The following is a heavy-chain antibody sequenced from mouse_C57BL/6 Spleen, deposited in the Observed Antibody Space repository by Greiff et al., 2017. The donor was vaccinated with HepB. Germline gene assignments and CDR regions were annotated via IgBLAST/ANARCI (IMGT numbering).Heavy chain of an antibody. Sequence: VQLKQSGAELVRPGASVKLSCTASGFNIKDDYMHWVKQRPEQGLEWIGWIDPENGDTEYASKFQGKATITADTSSNTAYLQLSSLTSEDTAVYYCTTGPYDYGDYWGQGTTLTVSS. CDR3: TTGPYDYGDY. D-gene: IGHD2-4*01. CDR1: GFNIKDDY. V-gene: IGHV14-4*01. J-gene: IGHJ2*01. CDR2: IDPENGDT.